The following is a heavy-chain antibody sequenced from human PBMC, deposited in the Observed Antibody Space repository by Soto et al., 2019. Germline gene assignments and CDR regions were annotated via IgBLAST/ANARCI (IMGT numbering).Heavy chain of an antibody. Sequence: GGSLRLSCAASGFTFSNQAMSWVRQAPGKGLEWVSAISGSGANIYYADSVKGRFTVSRDNSKNTLYLQMNSLRADDTAIYYCAKEYTSGSSPMVDSWGQGTLVTVSS. CDR2: ISGSGANI. D-gene: IGHD5-18*01. V-gene: IGHV3-23*01. CDR1: GFTFSNQA. J-gene: IGHJ5*01. CDR3: AKEYTSGSSPMVDS.